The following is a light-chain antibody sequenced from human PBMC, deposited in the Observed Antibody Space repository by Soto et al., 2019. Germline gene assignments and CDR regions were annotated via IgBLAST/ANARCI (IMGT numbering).Light chain of an antibody. V-gene: IGKV3-11*01. CDR1: QTISNS. J-gene: IGKJ4*01. CDR3: QQRNSWPPPT. Sequence: EIALTQSPATLSLSPGERATLSCRASQTISNSLAWYQEKPGQAPRLLIYDSSNRATGIPPWFSGSGSGADFTLTTSSLEPEDFAVYYCQQRNSWPPPTFGGGTRVEI. CDR2: DSS.